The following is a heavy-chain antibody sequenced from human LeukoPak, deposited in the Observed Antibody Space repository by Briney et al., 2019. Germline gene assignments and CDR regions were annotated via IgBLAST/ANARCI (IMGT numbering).Heavy chain of an antibody. J-gene: IGHJ4*02. Sequence: GASVKVSCKASGYTFTSYGISWVRQAPGQGLEWMGWISAYNGNTNYAQKLRGRVTMTTDTSTSTAYMELRSLRSDDTAVYYCARDREGDSYSSSWYEDYWGQGTLVTVSS. D-gene: IGHD6-13*01. CDR1: GYTFTSYG. CDR2: ISAYNGNT. V-gene: IGHV1-18*01. CDR3: ARDREGDSYSSSWYEDY.